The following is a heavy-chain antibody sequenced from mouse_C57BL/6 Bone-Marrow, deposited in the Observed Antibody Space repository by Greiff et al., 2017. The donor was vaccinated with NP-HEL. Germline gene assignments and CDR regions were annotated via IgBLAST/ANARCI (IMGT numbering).Heavy chain of an antibody. CDR3: APYDYGRYY. Sequence: QVQLQQSGPELVKPGASVKISCKASGYAFSSSWMNWVKQRPGKGLEWIGRIYPGDGDTNYNGKFKGKATLTADKSSSTAYMQLSSLTSEDSAVYFCAPYDYGRYYWGQGTTLTVSS. J-gene: IGHJ2*01. D-gene: IGHD2-4*01. CDR1: GYAFSSSW. V-gene: IGHV1-82*01. CDR2: IYPGDGDT.